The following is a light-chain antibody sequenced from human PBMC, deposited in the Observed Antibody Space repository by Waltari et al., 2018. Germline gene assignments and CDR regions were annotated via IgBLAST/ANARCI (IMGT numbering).Light chain of an antibody. Sequence: QSALTQPASVSGSPGQSITISCPGTSRDVGGFNYASWYQQHPGKAPKPMIYEVSNRPSGVSNRFSGSKSGNTASLTISGLQAEDEADYYCSSYTSSSTLVVFGGGTKLTVL. CDR2: EVS. V-gene: IGLV2-14*01. J-gene: IGLJ2*01. CDR1: SRDVGGFNY. CDR3: SSYTSSSTLVV.